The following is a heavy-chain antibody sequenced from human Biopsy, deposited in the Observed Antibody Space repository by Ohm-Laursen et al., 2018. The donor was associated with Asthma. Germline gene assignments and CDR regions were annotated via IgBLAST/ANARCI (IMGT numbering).Heavy chain of an antibody. CDR1: GYTFNSAG. CDR3: ARAVDYSHYYGIDV. CDR2: ISVYNGNT. V-gene: IGHV1-18*01. Sequence: SVKVSCRTSGYTFNSAGITWVRQAPGQGLEWMGWISVYNGNTKVAQKLQDRVTMIADTSTSTAYMELRSLRSDDTAVYFCARAVDYSHYYGIDVWGQGTTVTVS. D-gene: IGHD3-10*01. J-gene: IGHJ6*02.